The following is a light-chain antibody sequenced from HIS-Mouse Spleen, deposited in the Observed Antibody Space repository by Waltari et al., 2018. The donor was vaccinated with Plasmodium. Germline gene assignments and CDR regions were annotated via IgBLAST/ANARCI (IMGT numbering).Light chain of an antibody. CDR2: DAS. Sequence: DIQMTQSPSSLSASVGDRVTITCRASQSISNYLNWYQQKPGKATKFLIYDASTLQSGVPSRFSGSGSGTDFTLTISSLQPEDFATYYCQQSYSTWTFGQGTKVEIK. CDR1: QSISNY. J-gene: IGKJ1*01. CDR3: QQSYSTWT. V-gene: IGKV1-39*01.